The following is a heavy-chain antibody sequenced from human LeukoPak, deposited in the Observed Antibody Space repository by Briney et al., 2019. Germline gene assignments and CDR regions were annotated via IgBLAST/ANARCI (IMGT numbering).Heavy chain of an antibody. CDR3: ARGPYGGIAAAEYTDY. V-gene: IGHV1-8*01. CDR1: GYTFTSYD. Sequence: ASVKVSCKASGYTFTSYDINWVRQATGQGLEWMGWMNPNSGNIGYAQKFQGRVTMTRNTSISTAYMELSSLRSEDTAVYYCARGPYGGIAAAEYTDYWGQGTLVTVSS. CDR2: MNPNSGNI. J-gene: IGHJ4*02. D-gene: IGHD6-13*01.